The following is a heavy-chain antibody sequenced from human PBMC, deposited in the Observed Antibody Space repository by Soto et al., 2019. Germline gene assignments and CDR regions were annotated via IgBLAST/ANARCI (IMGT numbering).Heavy chain of an antibody. CDR1: GGIFGSHG. D-gene: IGHD3-22*01. J-gene: IGHJ3*01. CDR2: FIPIFRTL. CDR3: VSDRRIYYSDPHDEFVASDYDV. V-gene: IGHV1-69*01. Sequence: QVQLIQSEAEVTKPGSAVRVSCTASGGIFGSHGFSWVRQAPGQRLEWVGGFIPIFRTLTYTEKFQARVRTAADASTNTVVLDLGSMTSEDTAVYYCVSDRRIYYSDPHDEFVASDYDVWGQVKMVSVSS.